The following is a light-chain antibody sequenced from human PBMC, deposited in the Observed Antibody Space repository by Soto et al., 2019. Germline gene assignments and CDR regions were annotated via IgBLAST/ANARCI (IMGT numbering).Light chain of an antibody. J-gene: IGKJ1*01. CDR3: QQRSNWRPWT. V-gene: IGKV3-11*01. CDR2: DAS. CDR1: QSVSSY. Sequence: EIVLTQSPATLSLSPGERATLSCRASQSVSSYLAWYQQKPGQAPRLLIYDASNRATGIPARFSGSGSGTDFPLTISSLMPEDFAVYYCQQRSNWRPWTFGQGTKVDIK.